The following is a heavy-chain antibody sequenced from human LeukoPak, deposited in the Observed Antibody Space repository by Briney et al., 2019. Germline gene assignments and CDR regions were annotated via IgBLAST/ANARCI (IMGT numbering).Heavy chain of an antibody. Sequence: PGASLRLSCGAAGFSFTTYWMSWGRQARGKGVGWVANLKKVGTEKNHVDSVKGLFTISRDYARNSLYLQLSSLRAQDTAVYYCARLSEMFRGLQVIYYFDYWGQGTLVTVSS. J-gene: IGHJ4*02. V-gene: IGHV3-7*01. CDR1: GFSFTTYW. CDR2: LKKVGTEK. CDR3: ARLSEMFRGLQVIYYFDY. D-gene: IGHD3-10*01.